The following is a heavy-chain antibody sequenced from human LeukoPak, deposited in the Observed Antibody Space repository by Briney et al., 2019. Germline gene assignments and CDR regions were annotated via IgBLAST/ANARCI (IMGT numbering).Heavy chain of an antibody. CDR1: GFISSSNS. CDR2: ISGSSSSI. CDR3: ARAPY. V-gene: IGHV3-21*01. J-gene: IGHJ4*02. Sequence: GGSLRLSCAASGFISSSNSMNWVRQAPGKGLEWIASISGSSSSINHADSVKGRFTISRDNAKNSLYLQMNSLRAEDTAVYYCARAPYWGQGTLVTVSS.